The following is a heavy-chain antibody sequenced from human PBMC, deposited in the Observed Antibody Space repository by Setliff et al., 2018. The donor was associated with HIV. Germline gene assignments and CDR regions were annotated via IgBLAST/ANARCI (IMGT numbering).Heavy chain of an antibody. CDR2: INSGNGNT. V-gene: IGHV1-3*01. D-gene: IGHD3-16*02. CDR1: GYTFTSYT. J-gene: IGHJ6*03. Sequence: ASVKVSCKASGYTFTSYTMHWVRQAPGQRLEWMGWINSGNGNTKYSQKFQGRVTITADKSTNTAYMELNSLNSEDTAVYYCASGRGVISDMDVWGKGTTVTVSS. CDR3: ASGRGVISDMDV.